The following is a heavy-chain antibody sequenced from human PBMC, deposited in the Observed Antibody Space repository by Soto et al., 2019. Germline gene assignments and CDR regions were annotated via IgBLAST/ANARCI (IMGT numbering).Heavy chain of an antibody. CDR3: ARMLISPRGTAFDI. CDR2: IHHSGST. V-gene: IGHV4-4*02. D-gene: IGHD3-16*01. CDR1: GGSISSGDW. Sequence: QVQLQESGPGLVKPSGTLSLTCAVSGGSISSGDWWTWVRQPPGKGLEWIGEIHHSGSTNYNPSLKSRVTISVDKSKIQFPLKLSSVTAADTAVYYCARMLISPRGTAFDIWGQGTMVTVSS. J-gene: IGHJ3*02.